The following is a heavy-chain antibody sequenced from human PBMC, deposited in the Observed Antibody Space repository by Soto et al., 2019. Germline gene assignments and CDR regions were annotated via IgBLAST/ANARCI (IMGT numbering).Heavy chain of an antibody. CDR3: ARVTGSWTIEY. J-gene: IGHJ4*02. CDR1: GGSISSGDYY. Sequence: SETLSLTCTVSGGSISSGDYYWTWIRQPPGKDLEWIAYITYSGSTYYNPSLKSRVTISVDTSKNQFSLKVNSVTAADTAVYHCARVTGSWTIEYWGQGTLVT. V-gene: IGHV4-30-4*01. CDR2: ITYSGST. D-gene: IGHD6-13*01.